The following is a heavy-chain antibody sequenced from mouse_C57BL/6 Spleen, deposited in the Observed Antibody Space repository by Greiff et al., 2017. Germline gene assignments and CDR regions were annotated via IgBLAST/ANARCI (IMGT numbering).Heavy chain of an antibody. J-gene: IGHJ3*01. Sequence: VQLQQSGPVLVKPGASVKMSCKASGYTFTDYYMNWVKQSHGKSLEWIGVINPYNGGTSYNQKFKGKATLTVDKSSSTAYMELNSLTSEDSAVYYCARPYGYDVTWFAYWGQGTLVTVSA. CDR3: ARPYGYDVTWFAY. V-gene: IGHV1-19*01. CDR2: INPYNGGT. D-gene: IGHD2-2*01. CDR1: GYTFTDYY.